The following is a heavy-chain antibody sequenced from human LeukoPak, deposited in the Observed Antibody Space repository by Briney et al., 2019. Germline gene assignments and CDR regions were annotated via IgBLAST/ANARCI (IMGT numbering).Heavy chain of an antibody. CDR1: GGSISSGGYY. CDR2: IYYSGST. J-gene: IGHJ4*02. D-gene: IGHD6-13*01. Sequence: SETLSLTRNVSGGSISSGGYYWRWIRQHPGKGLEWIGYIYYSGSTYYNPSLKSRVTISVDTSKNQFSLKLSSVTAADTAVYYCARERGSSSYFYFDYWGQGTLVTVSS. V-gene: IGHV4-31*03. CDR3: ARERGSSSYFYFDY.